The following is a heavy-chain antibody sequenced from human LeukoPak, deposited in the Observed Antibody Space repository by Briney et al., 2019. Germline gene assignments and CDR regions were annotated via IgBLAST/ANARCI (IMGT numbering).Heavy chain of an antibody. Sequence: GGSLRLSCAVSGFTFSSYAMSWVRQAPGKGPEWVSAISGSGGSTYYADSVKGRFTISRDNSKNTLYLQMNSLRAEDTAVYYCAKTPNTYSGSYAWGQGTLVTVSS. CDR2: ISGSGGST. CDR3: AKTPNTYSGSYA. D-gene: IGHD1-26*01. V-gene: IGHV3-23*01. CDR1: GFTFSSYA. J-gene: IGHJ5*02.